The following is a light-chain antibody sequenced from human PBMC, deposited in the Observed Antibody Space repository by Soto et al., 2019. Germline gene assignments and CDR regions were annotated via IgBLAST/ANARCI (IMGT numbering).Light chain of an antibody. CDR2: DAS. J-gene: IGKJ3*01. CDR1: QSVSGY. CDR3: QQHSNWLLT. Sequence: EIVLTQSPATLSLSPGERATLSCRASQSVSGYLAWYQQKPGQAPRLLIYDASNRATGIPARFSGSGSGTEFTLTISSLEPEDFAVYYCQQHSNWLLTFGPGTKVDIK. V-gene: IGKV3-11*01.